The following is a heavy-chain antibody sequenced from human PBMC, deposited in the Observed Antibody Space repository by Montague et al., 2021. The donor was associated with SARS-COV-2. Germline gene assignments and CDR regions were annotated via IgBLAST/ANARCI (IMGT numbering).Heavy chain of an antibody. J-gene: IGHJ4*02. D-gene: IGHD2-21*02. CDR2: NYLHGNA. CDR3: ARGRVTRAGFDY. Sequence: SETLSLTCSVSGYFIGTGYYWGWIRQSPGKGLVWIGSNYLHGNAYYNPSLNSRVTISLDTSNNQFSFRLTSVTTPDTAVYYCARGRVTRAGFDYWGQGIRVIVSS. CDR1: GYFIGTGYY. V-gene: IGHV4-38-2*02.